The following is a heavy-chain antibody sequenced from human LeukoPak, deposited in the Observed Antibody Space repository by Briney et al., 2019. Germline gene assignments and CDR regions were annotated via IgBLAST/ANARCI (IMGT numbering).Heavy chain of an antibody. D-gene: IGHD1-1*01. V-gene: IGHV4-39*02. Sequence: SETLSLTCTVSGDSISTSNSYWGWIRQPPGKGLEWIGSIYYSGNTYYNASLKSRVTISVDTSKNQFSLKLSSVTAADTAVYYCAREYRVEGYYMDVWGKGTTVTVSS. CDR1: GDSISTSNSY. CDR3: AREYRVEGYYMDV. J-gene: IGHJ6*03. CDR2: IYYSGNT.